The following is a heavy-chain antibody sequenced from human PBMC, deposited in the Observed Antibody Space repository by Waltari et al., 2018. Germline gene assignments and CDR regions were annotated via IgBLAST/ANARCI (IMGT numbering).Heavy chain of an antibody. CDR2: IITSTGNP. V-gene: IGHV7-4-1*02. D-gene: IGHD2-2*01. J-gene: IGHJ5*02. Sequence: QVQLVQSGSELKKPGASVKISCKASGYFFTSYAINWVRQAPGQGLELLGWIITSTGNPTYAQGFTGRFVFSLDTSVSTAYLEINNLKAEDTAVYYCTREVVPAATIVVNWFDPWGQGTLVTVSS. CDR3: TREVVPAATIVVNWFDP. CDR1: GYFFTSYA.